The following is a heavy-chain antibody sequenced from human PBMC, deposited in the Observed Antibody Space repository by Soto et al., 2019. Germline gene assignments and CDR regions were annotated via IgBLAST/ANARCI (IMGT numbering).Heavy chain of an antibody. CDR3: VRDRALDSSGHWFDS. CDR1: GRPVSSGGYY. J-gene: IGHJ5*01. Sequence: SETLSLTCTVSGRPVSSGGYYWTWLRPHPGRGLEWIGYIYHIGSPYYNPSLENRVTISLDTSKNQFSLNLTSVTAEDTAIYYCVRDRALDSSGHWFDSWGQGTLVTVSS. CDR2: IYHIGSP. V-gene: IGHV4-31*03. D-gene: IGHD3-22*01.